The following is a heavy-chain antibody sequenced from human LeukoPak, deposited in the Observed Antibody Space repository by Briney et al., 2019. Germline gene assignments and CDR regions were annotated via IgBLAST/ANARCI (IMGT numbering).Heavy chain of an antibody. CDR3: AKGARSSTSCSFDY. Sequence: PGGSLRLSCAASGFTFSSYAMSWVRQAPGKGLEWVSVISASGGSTYYADSVKGRFTISRDNSKNTLYLQMNSLGAEDTAVYYCAKGARSSTSCSFDYWGQGTLVTVSS. CDR1: GFTFSSYA. J-gene: IGHJ4*02. CDR2: ISASGGST. V-gene: IGHV3-23*01. D-gene: IGHD2-2*01.